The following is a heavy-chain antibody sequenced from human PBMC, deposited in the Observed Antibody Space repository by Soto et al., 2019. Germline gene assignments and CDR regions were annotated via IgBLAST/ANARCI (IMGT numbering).Heavy chain of an antibody. CDR3: AADPPTGSPLIDY. CDR2: ISSSSSYI. J-gene: IGHJ4*02. D-gene: IGHD1-26*01. V-gene: IGHV3-21*01. CDR1: GFTFSSYS. Sequence: GGSLRLSCAASGFTFSSYSMNWVRQAPGKGLEWVSSISSSSSYIYYADSVKGRFTISRDNAKNSLYLQMNSLRAEDTAVYYCAADPPTGSPLIDYWGLGTLVTVSS.